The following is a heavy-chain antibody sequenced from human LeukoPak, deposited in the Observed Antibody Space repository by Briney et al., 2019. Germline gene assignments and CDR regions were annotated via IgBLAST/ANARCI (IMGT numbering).Heavy chain of an antibody. V-gene: IGHV1-58*02. D-gene: IGHD5-12*01. J-gene: IGHJ4*02. Sequence: SVKVSCKASGFTFTSSAMQGVRQARGQRLEWIGWIVGGSGNTNYAQKFQERVTITREMSTSTAYMELRSLRSEDTAVYSCAAFIVATSNFVDYWGQGTLVTVSS. CDR1: GFTFTSSA. CDR2: IVGGSGNT. CDR3: AAFIVATSNFVDY.